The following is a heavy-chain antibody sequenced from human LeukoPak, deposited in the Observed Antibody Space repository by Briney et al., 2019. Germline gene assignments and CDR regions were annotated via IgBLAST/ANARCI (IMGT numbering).Heavy chain of an antibody. CDR2: IYYTGST. Sequence: SETLSLTCTVSGGSMSNSSYYWGWIRQPPGKGLEWIGSIYYTGSTYYNPSFKSRITISVDTSKNQFSLKLSSVTAADTAVYYCARGDYGDYYYYYYMDVWGKGTTVTISS. D-gene: IGHD4-17*01. J-gene: IGHJ6*03. CDR1: GGSMSNSSYY. CDR3: ARGDYGDYYYYYYMDV. V-gene: IGHV4-39*07.